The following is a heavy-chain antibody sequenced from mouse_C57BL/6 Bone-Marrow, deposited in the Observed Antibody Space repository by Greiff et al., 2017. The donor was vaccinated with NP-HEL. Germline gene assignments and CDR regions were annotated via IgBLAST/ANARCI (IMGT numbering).Heavy chain of an antibody. Sequence: VQLQQSGPELVKPGASVKISCKASGYTFTDYYMNWVKQSHGKSLEWIGDINPNNGGTSYNQKFKGKATLTVDKSSSTAYMELRSLTSEDSAVYYCARRVRATTAQATYFAYWGQGTLVTVSA. CDR2: INPNNGGT. CDR3: ARRVRATTAQATYFAY. V-gene: IGHV1-26*01. D-gene: IGHD3-2*02. CDR1: GYTFTDYY. J-gene: IGHJ3*01.